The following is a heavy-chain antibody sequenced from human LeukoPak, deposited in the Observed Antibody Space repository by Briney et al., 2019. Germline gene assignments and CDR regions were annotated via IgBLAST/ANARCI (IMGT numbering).Heavy chain of an antibody. CDR1: GYAFTSYG. Sequence: ASVKVSCKASGYAFTSYGISWVRQAPGQGLEWMGWISAYNGNTNYAQKFQGRVTITADESTSTAYMELSSLRYEDTAVYYCASATRFYYGSGSRLGDWDYWGQGTLVTVSS. V-gene: IGHV1-18*01. CDR3: ASATRFYYGSGSRLGDWDY. D-gene: IGHD3-10*01. CDR2: ISAYNGNT. J-gene: IGHJ4*02.